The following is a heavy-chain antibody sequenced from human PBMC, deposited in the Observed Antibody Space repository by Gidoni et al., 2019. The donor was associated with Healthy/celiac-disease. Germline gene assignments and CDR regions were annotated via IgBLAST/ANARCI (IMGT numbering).Heavy chain of an antibody. D-gene: IGHD4-4*01. V-gene: IGHV1-69*12. J-gene: IGHJ6*02. CDR2: IIPIFGTA. Sequence: QVQLVQSGAEVKKPGSSVKVSCKASGGTFSSYAISWVRQAPGQGLEWMGGIIPIFGTANYAQKFQGRVTITADESTSTAYMELSSLRSEDTAVYYCAIPAPSALTVTTSKLESEGSYGMDVWGQGTTVTVSS. CDR3: AIPAPSALTVTTSKLESEGSYGMDV. CDR1: GGTFSSYA.